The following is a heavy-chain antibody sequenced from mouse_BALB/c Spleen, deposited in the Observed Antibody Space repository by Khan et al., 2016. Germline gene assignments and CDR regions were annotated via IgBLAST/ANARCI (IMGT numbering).Heavy chain of an antibody. CDR2: IWGDGST. CDR1: GFSLTGYG. D-gene: IGHD4-1*01. V-gene: IGHV2-6-7*01. Sequence: QVQLKESGPGLVAPSQSLSITCTVSGFSLTGYGVNWVRQHPGKGLEWLGMIWGDGSTDYNSALKSRLSISKDNSKSQVFLKMNSLQTDDTAEYYCSGRLGHYAIDYCGQGTSVTVAS. CDR3: SGRLGHYAIDY. J-gene: IGHJ4*01.